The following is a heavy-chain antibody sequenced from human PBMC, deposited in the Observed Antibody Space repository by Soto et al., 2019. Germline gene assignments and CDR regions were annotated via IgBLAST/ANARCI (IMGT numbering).Heavy chain of an antibody. D-gene: IGHD4-17*01. V-gene: IGHV4-39*01. CDR2: VFFSGST. J-gene: IGHJ4*02. Sequence: QLQLQESGPGLLKPSETLSLTCSVSGGSIGSPNYYWAWIRQPPGKGLECIGSVFFSGSTFHNPSLKSRVTISVDTSKNQLSLRLTSVTAADTAVYYYARHRGPDNDYGFDHWGQGTLITVSS. CDR1: GGSIGSPNYY. CDR3: ARHRGPDNDYGFDH.